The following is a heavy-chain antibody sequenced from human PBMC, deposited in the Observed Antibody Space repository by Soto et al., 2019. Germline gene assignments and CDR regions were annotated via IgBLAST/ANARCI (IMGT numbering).Heavy chain of an antibody. V-gene: IGHV1-18*04. Sequence: ASVKVSCKASGYTFTSYGISWVRQAPGQGLEWMGWISAYNGNTNYAQKLQGRVTMTTDTSTSTAYMELGSLRSDDTAVYYCARAAQYCSGGSCYLGAFDIWGQGTMVTVSS. D-gene: IGHD2-15*01. CDR1: GYTFTSYG. J-gene: IGHJ3*02. CDR2: ISAYNGNT. CDR3: ARAAQYCSGGSCYLGAFDI.